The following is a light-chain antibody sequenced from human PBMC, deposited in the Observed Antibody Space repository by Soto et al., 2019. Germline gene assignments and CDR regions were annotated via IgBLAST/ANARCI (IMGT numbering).Light chain of an antibody. CDR2: WAS. CDR3: QQYYSTPWT. V-gene: IGKV4-1*01. J-gene: IGKJ1*01. Sequence: DIVMTQSPDSLAVSLGERATINCKSSQSVLYSSNNKNYLAWYQQKPGQPPKLVIYWASTRESGVPDRFSGSGSGTDFTRTISSLQAEDVAVYYCQQYYSTPWTFGQGTKVEIK. CDR1: QSVLYSSNNKNY.